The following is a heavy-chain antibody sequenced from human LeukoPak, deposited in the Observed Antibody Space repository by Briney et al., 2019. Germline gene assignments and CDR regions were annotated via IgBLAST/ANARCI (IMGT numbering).Heavy chain of an antibody. V-gene: IGHV3-7*04. CDR1: GFTFSSYA. CDR3: TRVGYFDEGIAY. D-gene: IGHD2/OR15-2a*01. Sequence: GGSLRLSCAASGFTFSSYAMSWVRQAPGKGLEWVANIKQDGSKKSYVDSVKGRFTISRDNAKNSLYLQMNSLRAEDTAIYYCTRVGYFDEGIAYWGKGTLATVSS. J-gene: IGHJ4*02. CDR2: IKQDGSKK.